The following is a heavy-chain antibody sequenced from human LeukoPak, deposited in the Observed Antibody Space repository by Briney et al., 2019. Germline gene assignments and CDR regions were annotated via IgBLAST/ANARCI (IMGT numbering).Heavy chain of an antibody. CDR3: AGDLFEDRVAAAGFDY. J-gene: IGHJ4*02. CDR2: ISSGSRYI. D-gene: IGHD6-13*01. Sequence: GGSLRLSCAASGFTFSSYGMNWVRQAPGKGLEWVSSISSGSRYIYYADSVKGRFTISRDNAKNSLFLQMNSLRAEDTAVYYCAGDLFEDRVAAAGFDYWGQGTLVTVSS. V-gene: IGHV3-21*01. CDR1: GFTFSSYG.